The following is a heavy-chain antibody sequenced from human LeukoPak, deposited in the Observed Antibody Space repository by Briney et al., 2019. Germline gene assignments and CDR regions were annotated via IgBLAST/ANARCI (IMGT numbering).Heavy chain of an antibody. V-gene: IGHV1-24*01. D-gene: IGHD3-22*01. CDR2: FDPEDGET. CDR1: GYTLTELS. CDR3: ATGGTYYYDSSGAYYDDY. Sequence: ASVKVSCKVSGYTLTELSMHWVRQAPGKGLEWMGGFDPEDGETIYAQKFQGRVTMTEDTSTDTAYMELSSLRSEDTAVYYCATGGTYYYDSSGAYYDDYWGQGTLVTVSS. J-gene: IGHJ4*02.